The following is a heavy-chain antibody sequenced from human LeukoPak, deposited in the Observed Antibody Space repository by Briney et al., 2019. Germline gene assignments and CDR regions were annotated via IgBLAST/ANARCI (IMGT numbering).Heavy chain of an antibody. CDR2: INQDGSEK. CDR3: ARDRNADFWSGYYTNYFDY. D-gene: IGHD3-3*01. V-gene: IGHV3-7*01. J-gene: IGHJ4*02. Sequence: GGSLRLSCAASGFTFSSYSMNWVRQAPGKGLQWVATINQDGSEKYYVDSVKGRSTISRDNAKNSLYLQMNSLRAEDTAVYFCARDRNADFWSGYYTNYFDYWGQGTLVTVSS. CDR1: GFTFSSYS.